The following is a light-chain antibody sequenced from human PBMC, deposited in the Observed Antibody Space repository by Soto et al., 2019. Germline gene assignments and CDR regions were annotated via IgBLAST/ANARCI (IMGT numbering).Light chain of an antibody. CDR3: AVWDDSLSGWV. V-gene: IGLV1-47*02. Sequence: QPVLTQSPSASGTPGQRVTISCSGSSSNIGSNYVYWYQQLPGTAPKLLIYSNNQRPSGVPDRFSGSKSGTSASLAISGLRSEDEADYYCAVWDDSLSGWVFGGGTKLTVL. J-gene: IGLJ3*02. CDR1: SSNIGSNY. CDR2: SNN.